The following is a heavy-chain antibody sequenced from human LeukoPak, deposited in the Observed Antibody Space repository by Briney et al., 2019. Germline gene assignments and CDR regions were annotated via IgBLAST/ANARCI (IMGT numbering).Heavy chain of an antibody. CDR3: GRETDFGVVTN. CDR2: TYYRSQQWHS. D-gene: IGHD3-3*01. J-gene: IGHJ4*02. CDR1: GDSVSSNGAS. Sequence: SQTLSLTCALSGDSVSSNGASWNWIRPSPSRGLEWLRRTYYRSQQWHSDYAPSVKGRITLNPDTSKNQFSLQLNSMTPEDTAVYYCGRETDFGVVTNWGQGTLVTVSS. V-gene: IGHV6-1*01.